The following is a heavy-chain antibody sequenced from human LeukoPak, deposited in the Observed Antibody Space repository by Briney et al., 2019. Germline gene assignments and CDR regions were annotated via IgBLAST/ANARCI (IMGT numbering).Heavy chain of an antibody. V-gene: IGHV3-48*01. CDR1: GFTFSSYD. Sequence: GGSLRLSCVASGFTFSSYDMNWVRQAPGKGLEWISYISSSPTTIYYADSVKGRFTISRDNAKNSLYLQMTSLRAEDTAVYYCARDKKSVSSSHTRNGAFDIWGQGTMVTVSS. CDR3: ARDKKSVSSSHTRNGAFDI. J-gene: IGHJ3*02. D-gene: IGHD5/OR15-5a*01. CDR2: ISSSPTTI.